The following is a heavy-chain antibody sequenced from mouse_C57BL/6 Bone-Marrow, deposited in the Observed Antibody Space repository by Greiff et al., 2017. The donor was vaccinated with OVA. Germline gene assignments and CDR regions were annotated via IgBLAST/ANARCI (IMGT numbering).Heavy chain of an antibody. CDR2: IYPRSGNT. V-gene: IGHV1-81*01. D-gene: IGHD2-10*01. CDR1: GYTFTSYG. J-gene: IGHJ3*01. Sequence: VQLKESGAELARPGASVKLSCKASGYTFTSYGISWVKQRTGQGLEWIGEIYPRSGNTYYNEKFKGKATLTADKSSSTAYMELRSLTSEDSAVYFCARWGPTMVIAYWGQGTLVTVSA. CDR3: ARWGPTMVIAY.